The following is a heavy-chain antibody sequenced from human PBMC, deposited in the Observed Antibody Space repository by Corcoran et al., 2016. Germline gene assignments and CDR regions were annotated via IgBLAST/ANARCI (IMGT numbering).Heavy chain of an antibody. CDR1: GGSISGHY. CDR3: ARMDDDLWNGIGGPRYFFDP. V-gene: IGHV4-59*11. CDR2: IYYSGST. J-gene: IGHJ5*02. Sequence: QVQLQESGPGLVKPSETLSLTCTVSGGSISGHYWSWIRQTPGKGLEWIGYIYYSGSTKYNPSLKSRVTVSVDTSKNQFSLKLSSVTAADTAIYYCARMDDDLWNGIGGPRYFFDPWGQGTLVTVSS. D-gene: IGHD3-3*01.